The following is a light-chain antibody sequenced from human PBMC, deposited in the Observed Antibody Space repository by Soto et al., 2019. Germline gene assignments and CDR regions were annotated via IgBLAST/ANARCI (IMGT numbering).Light chain of an antibody. CDR3: QQRSNWPIT. Sequence: EIVLTQSPATLSLSPGERATLSCRASQSVSSYLAWYQQKPGQAPRLLIYDASNSATGIPARFSGSGSGTDFTLTISSLEPEDFAVYYCQQRSNWPITFGQGTRRRL. CDR1: QSVSSY. J-gene: IGKJ5*01. CDR2: DAS. V-gene: IGKV3-11*01.